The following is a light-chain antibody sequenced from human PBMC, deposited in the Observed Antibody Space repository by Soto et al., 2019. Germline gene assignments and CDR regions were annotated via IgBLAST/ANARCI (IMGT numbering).Light chain of an antibody. J-gene: IGLJ3*02. CDR1: SSNIGAGYD. V-gene: IGLV1-40*01. Sequence: QSVLTQPPSVSGAPGQRVTISCTGSSSNIGAGYDVHWYQQLPGTAPKLLIYGNFNRPSGVPDRFSASKSATSASLAITGLQAEDEADYYCQSFDSSLSGSRVVFGGGTKLTVL. CDR2: GNF. CDR3: QSFDSSLSGSRVV.